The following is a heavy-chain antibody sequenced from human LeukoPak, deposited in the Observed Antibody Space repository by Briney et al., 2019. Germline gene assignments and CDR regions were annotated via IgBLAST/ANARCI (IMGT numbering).Heavy chain of an antibody. D-gene: IGHD4-23*01. CDR2: KRTSSSAI. V-gene: IGHV3-48*02. CDR1: GFTFGSYT. Sequence: SGGSLRLSCAASGFTFGSYTMNWVRQAPGKXXXXXXXKRTSSSAIYYADSVKGRFIISRDNAKNSLYLQMNSLRDEDTAVYYCERDNSGGNSGMVYWVQGTLLGVCS. J-gene: IGHJ4*02. CDR3: ERDNSGGNSGMVY.